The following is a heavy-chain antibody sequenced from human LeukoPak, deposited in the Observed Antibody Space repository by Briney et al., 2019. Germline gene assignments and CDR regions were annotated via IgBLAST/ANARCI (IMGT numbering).Heavy chain of an antibody. CDR2: IYTSGST. Sequence: SETLSLTCTVSGGSISSGSYYWSWIRQPAGKGLEWIGRIYTSGSTNYNPSLKSRVTISVDTSKNQFSLKLSSVTAADTAVYYCARRPDDTPFDYWGQGTLVTVSS. J-gene: IGHJ4*02. V-gene: IGHV4-61*02. CDR1: GGSISSGSYY. D-gene: IGHD3-22*01. CDR3: ARRPDDTPFDY.